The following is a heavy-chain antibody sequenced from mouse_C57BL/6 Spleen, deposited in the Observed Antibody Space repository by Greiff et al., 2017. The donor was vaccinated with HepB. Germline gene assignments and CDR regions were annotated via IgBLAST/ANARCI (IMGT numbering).Heavy chain of an antibody. D-gene: IGHD1-1*01. Sequence: EVKVVESEGGLVQPGSSMKLSCTASGFTFSDYYMAWVRQVPEKGLEWVANINYDGSSTYYLDSLKSRFIISRDNAKNILYLQMSSLKSEDTATYYCARDKGGYYGSSYPFDYWGQGTTLTVSS. CDR3: ARDKGGYYGSSYPFDY. CDR1: GFTFSDYY. J-gene: IGHJ2*01. V-gene: IGHV5-16*01. CDR2: INYDGSST.